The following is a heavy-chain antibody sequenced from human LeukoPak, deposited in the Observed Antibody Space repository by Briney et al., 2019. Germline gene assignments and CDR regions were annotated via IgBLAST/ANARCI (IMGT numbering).Heavy chain of an antibody. CDR3: AREPYSSLDY. J-gene: IGHJ4*02. Sequence: GGSLRLSCAVSGFTFSSYEMNWVRQAPGKGLEWVSYISSRGTTIYYADSVKGRFTISRDNAKDSLYLQMNSLRAEDTAVYYCAREPYSSLDYWGQGTLVTVSS. D-gene: IGHD6-13*01. V-gene: IGHV3-48*03. CDR1: GFTFSSYE. CDR2: ISSRGTTI.